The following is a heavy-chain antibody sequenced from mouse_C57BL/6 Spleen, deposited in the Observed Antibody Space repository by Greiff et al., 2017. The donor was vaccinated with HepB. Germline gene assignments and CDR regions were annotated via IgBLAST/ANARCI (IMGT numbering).Heavy chain of an antibody. CDR1: GYTSTDYN. CDR3: ARSPYGNYLDY. CDR2: INPNNGGT. Sequence: EVQLQQSGPELVKPGASVKMSCKASGYTSTDYNMHWVKQSHGKSLEWIGYINPNNGGTSYNQKFKGKATLTVNKSSSTAYMELRSLTSEDSAVYYCARSPYGNYLDYWGQGTTLTVSS. V-gene: IGHV1-22*01. J-gene: IGHJ2*01. D-gene: IGHD2-1*01.